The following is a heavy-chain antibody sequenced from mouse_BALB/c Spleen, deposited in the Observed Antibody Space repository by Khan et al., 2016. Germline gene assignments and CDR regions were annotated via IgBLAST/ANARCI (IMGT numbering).Heavy chain of an antibody. CDR1: GFTFSSFG. V-gene: IGHV5-17*02. D-gene: IGHD2-3*01. CDR3: SRGGLYDVNLFAY. CDR2: ISSGSSTI. J-gene: IGHJ3*01. Sequence: EVELVESGGGLVQPGGSRKLSCAASGFTFSSFGMHWVRRAPEKGLEWVAYISSGSSTIYYADTVTGRFTISSDNPKNTLFLQMTSLRSEDAAMYYCSRGGLYDVNLFAYWGQGTLVTVSA.